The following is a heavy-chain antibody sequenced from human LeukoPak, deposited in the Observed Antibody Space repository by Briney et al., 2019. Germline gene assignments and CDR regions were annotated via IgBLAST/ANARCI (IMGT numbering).Heavy chain of an antibody. CDR3: ARIVGATLFDY. V-gene: IGHV4-39*01. D-gene: IGHD1-26*01. J-gene: IGHJ4*02. CDR1: GGSISSSSYY. Sequence: SETLSLTCTVSGGSISSSSYYWGWIRQPPGKGLEWIGSIYYSGSTYYDPSLKSRVTISVDTSKNQFSLKLSSVTAADTAVYYCARIVGATLFDYWGQGTLVTVS. CDR2: IYYSGST.